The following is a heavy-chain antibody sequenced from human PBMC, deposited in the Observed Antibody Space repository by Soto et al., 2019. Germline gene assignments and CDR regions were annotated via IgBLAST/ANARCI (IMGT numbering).Heavy chain of an antibody. V-gene: IGHV1-24*01. CDR1: GYTLTELS. Sequence: ASVKVSCKVSGYTLTELSMHWVRQAPGKGLEWMGGFDPEDGETIYAQKFQGRVTMTEDTSTDTAYMELSSLRSEDTAVYYCATAWNSFCWFDPWGQGTLVTVSS. D-gene: IGHD1-7*01. CDR2: FDPEDGET. J-gene: IGHJ5*02. CDR3: ATAWNSFCWFDP.